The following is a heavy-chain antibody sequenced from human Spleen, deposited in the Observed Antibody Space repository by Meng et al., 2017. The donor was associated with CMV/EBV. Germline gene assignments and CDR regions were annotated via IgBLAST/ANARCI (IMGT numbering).Heavy chain of an antibody. CDR2: IYYSGST. CDR3: ARVSGTTRY. V-gene: IGHV4-39*07. D-gene: IGHD1-7*01. Sequence: SCTVSGGSISSSSYYWGWIRQPPGKGLEWIGSIYYSGSTYYNPSLKSRVTISVDTSKNQFSLKLSSVTAADTAVYYCARVSGTTRYWGQGTLVTVSS. CDR1: GGSISSSSYY. J-gene: IGHJ4*02.